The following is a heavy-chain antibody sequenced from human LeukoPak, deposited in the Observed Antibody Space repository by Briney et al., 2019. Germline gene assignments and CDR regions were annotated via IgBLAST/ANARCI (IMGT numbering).Heavy chain of an antibody. CDR1: GFTFSSYA. D-gene: IGHD3-9*01. CDR2: ISYGGSNK. J-gene: IGHJ4*02. Sequence: GGSLRLSCAASGFTFSSYAMHWVRQAPGKGLEWVAVISYGGSNKYYADSVKGRFTISRDNSKNTLYLQMNSLRAEDTAVYYCARDGPRYFDWLLWERRMPSGRKNKYYFDYWGQGTLVTVSS. V-gene: IGHV3-30*04. CDR3: ARDGPRYFDWLLWERRMPSGRKNKYYFDY.